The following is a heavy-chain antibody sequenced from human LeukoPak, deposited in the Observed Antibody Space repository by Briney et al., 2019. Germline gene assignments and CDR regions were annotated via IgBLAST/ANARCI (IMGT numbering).Heavy chain of an antibody. CDR3: ARPYYYGSGSYYTSIDY. D-gene: IGHD3-10*01. Sequence: PGGSLRLSCAASGFTFSSYGMHWVRQAPGKGLEWVAVIWYDGSNKYYADSVKGRFTISRDSSKNTLYLQMNSLRAEDTAVYYCARPYYYGSGSYYTSIDYWGQGTLVTVSS. V-gene: IGHV3-33*01. CDR2: IWYDGSNK. CDR1: GFTFSSYG. J-gene: IGHJ4*02.